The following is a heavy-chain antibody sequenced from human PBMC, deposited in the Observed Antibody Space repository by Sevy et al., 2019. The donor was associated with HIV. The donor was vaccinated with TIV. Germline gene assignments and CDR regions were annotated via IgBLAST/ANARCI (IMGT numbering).Heavy chain of an antibody. V-gene: IGHV4-39*01. CDR1: GGSISSSSYY. J-gene: IGHJ4*02. CDR3: ARHQHREFDY. Sequence: SETLSLTCTVSGGSISSSSYYWGWIRQPPGKGLEWIGSIYYSGSTYYNPSLKSRVTISVDTSKNQFSLKLSSVTAADTAVYYCARHQHREFDYWGQGTLVTVSS. CDR2: IYYSGST. D-gene: IGHD3-10*01.